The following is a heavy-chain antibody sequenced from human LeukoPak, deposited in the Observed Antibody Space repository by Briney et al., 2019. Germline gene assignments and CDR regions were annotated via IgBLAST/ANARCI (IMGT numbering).Heavy chain of an antibody. V-gene: IGHV1-2*02. CDR3: TREARVGNWFDP. CDR2: INPDNGGT. CDR1: GDTFIDYY. J-gene: IGHJ5*02. D-gene: IGHD2-2*01. Sequence: ASVKVSCKASGDTFIDYYIHWVRQAPGQGLEWMGWINPDNGGTNYAQKFQGKVTMTRDSSIRTVYMDLSRLRSDDTAVFYCTREARVGNWFDPWGQGTQVTVSS.